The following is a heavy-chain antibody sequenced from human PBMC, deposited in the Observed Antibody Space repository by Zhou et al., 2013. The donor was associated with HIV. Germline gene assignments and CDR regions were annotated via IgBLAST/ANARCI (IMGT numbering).Heavy chain of an antibody. CDR3: ARRPEFFGYMDV. D-gene: IGHD3-10*01. CDR2: ISAYNGNT. Sequence: QVQLVQSGAEVKKPGASVKVSCKASDYTFTSYGISWLRQAPGQGLEWMGWISAYNGNTIYTQKLQGRVTMTTDTSTSTAYMELRSLRSDDTAVYYCARRPEFFGYMDVWGKGTTVTVSS. V-gene: IGHV1-18*01. CDR1: DYTFTSYG. J-gene: IGHJ6*03.